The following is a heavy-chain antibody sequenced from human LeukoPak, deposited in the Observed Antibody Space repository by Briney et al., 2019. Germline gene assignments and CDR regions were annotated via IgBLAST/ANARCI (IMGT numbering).Heavy chain of an antibody. CDR2: IIPILGIA. Sequence: SVTVACRASGGTFSSYTIRWVRQAAGQGLEWMGRIIPILGIANYAQKFQGRVTITADKSTSTAYMELSSLRSEDTAVFYCARGHQPPYYGMDVWGQGTTVTVSS. CDR3: ARGHQPPYYGMDV. V-gene: IGHV1-69*02. CDR1: GGTFSSYT. J-gene: IGHJ6*02.